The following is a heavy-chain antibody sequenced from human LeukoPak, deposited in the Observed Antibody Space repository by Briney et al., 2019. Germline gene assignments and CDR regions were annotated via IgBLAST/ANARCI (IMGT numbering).Heavy chain of an antibody. J-gene: IGHJ4*02. D-gene: IGHD2-21*02. CDR1: GGSISCGGYS. CDR2: IYYSGST. V-gene: IGHV4-30-4*07. Sequence: SETLSLTCAVSGGSISCGGYSWSWIRQPPGKGLEWIGYIYYSGSTYYNPSLKSRVTISVDTSKNQFSLKLSSVTAADTAVYYCARSGRDHASHWGQGTLVTVSS. CDR3: ARSGRDHASH.